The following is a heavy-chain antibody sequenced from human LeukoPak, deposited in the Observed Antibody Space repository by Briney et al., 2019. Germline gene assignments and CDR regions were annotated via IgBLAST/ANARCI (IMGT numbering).Heavy chain of an antibody. J-gene: IGHJ4*02. CDR1: GFAFSDYW. CDR3: ARNSLRRDGYNDY. CDR2: INQHGSQT. Sequence: GGSLRLSCIASGFAFSDYWMSWVRQTPGKGLEWLANINQHGSQTSYLDSVGGRFTVSRDNAKNLLYLQMNSLRAEDTAVYYCARNSLRRDGYNDYWGQGTLVTVSS. D-gene: IGHD5-24*01. V-gene: IGHV3-7*01.